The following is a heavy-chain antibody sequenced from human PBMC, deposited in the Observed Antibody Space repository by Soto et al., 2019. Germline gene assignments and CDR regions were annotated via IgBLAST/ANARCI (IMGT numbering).Heavy chain of an antibody. D-gene: IGHD6-13*01. V-gene: IGHV5-10-1*01. CDR3: ARLSETGIEADGDYYYGMDV. J-gene: IGHJ6*02. Sequence: GESLKISCKGSGYSFTSYWISWVRQMPGKGLEWMGRIDPSDSYTNYSPSFQGHATISADKSISTAYLQWSSLKASDTAMYYCARLSETGIEADGDYYYGMDVWGQGTTVTVSS. CDR1: GYSFTSYW. CDR2: IDPSDSYT.